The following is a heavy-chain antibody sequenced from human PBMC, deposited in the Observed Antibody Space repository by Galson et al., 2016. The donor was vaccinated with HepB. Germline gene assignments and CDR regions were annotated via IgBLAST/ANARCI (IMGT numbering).Heavy chain of an antibody. Sequence: SVKVSCKASGYTLSSYYVHWIRRAPGQGLEWMGIVNPTGGSPTYAQEFQGRVTMSRDTSTSTVYMDLSSLRSEDTAVYYCATTPRGDYKWNNWFDPWGQGTLVTVSS. D-gene: IGHD1-20*01. J-gene: IGHJ5*02. CDR2: VNPTGGSP. CDR1: GYTLSSYY. CDR3: ATTPRGDYKWNNWFDP. V-gene: IGHV1-46*01.